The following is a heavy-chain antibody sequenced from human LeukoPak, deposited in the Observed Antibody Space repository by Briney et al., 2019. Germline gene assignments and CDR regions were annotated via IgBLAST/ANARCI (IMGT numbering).Heavy chain of an antibody. CDR1: GFTFSSYA. CDR3: AKGDRGSGWYIDYY. V-gene: IGHV3-23*01. Sequence: GGSLRLSCAASGFTFSSYAMSWVRQAPGKGLEWASAISGSGGSTYYADSVKGRFTISRDNSKNTLYLQMNSLRAEDTAVYYCAKGDRGSGWYIDYYWGQGTLVTVSS. CDR2: ISGSGGST. D-gene: IGHD6-19*01. J-gene: IGHJ4*02.